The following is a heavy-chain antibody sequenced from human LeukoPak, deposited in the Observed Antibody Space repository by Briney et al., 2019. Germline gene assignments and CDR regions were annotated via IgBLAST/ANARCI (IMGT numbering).Heavy chain of an antibody. CDR2: LSSNGGST. D-gene: IGHD3-16*01. Sequence: PGGSLRLSCSASGFTFSTYAMHWVHQAPGKGLEYVSALSSNGGSTYYADSVKVRFTISRDNSKNTLYLQMGSLRAEYTAVYYCVKVGGGFYDYWGQGTLVTVSS. V-gene: IGHV3-64D*06. CDR3: VKVGGGFYDY. J-gene: IGHJ4*02. CDR1: GFTFSTYA.